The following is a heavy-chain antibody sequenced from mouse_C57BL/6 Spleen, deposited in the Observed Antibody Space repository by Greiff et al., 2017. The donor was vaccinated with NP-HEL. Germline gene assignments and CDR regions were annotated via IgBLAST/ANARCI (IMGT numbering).Heavy chain of an antibody. J-gene: IGHJ2*01. Sequence: VQLQQPGAELVRPGSSVKLSCKASGYTFASYWMHWVKQRPIQGLEWIGNIDPSDSETHYNQKFKDKATLTVDKSSSTAYMQRSSLTSEDSAVYYCARDYFDYWGQGTTLTVSS. CDR1: GYTFASYW. CDR3: ARDYFDY. V-gene: IGHV1-52*01. CDR2: IDPSDSET.